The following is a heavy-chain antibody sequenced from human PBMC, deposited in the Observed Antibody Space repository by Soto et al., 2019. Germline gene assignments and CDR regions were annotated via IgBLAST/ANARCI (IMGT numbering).Heavy chain of an antibody. D-gene: IGHD3-16*01. CDR3: ARHLGGNHYYYGMDV. CDR1: GGTFSSYA. V-gene: IGHV1-69*12. CDR2: IIPIFGTA. J-gene: IGHJ6*02. Sequence: QVQLVQSGAEVKKPGSSVKVSCKASGGTFSSYAISWVRQAPGQGLEWMGGIIPIFGTADYAQKFQGRVTITADETTSTAYMDLSSLISEDTAGYYWARHLGGNHYYYGMDVWGPWTTVTVSS.